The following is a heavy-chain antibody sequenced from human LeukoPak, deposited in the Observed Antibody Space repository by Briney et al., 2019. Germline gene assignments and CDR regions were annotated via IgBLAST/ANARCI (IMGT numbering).Heavy chain of an antibody. D-gene: IGHD3-9*01. J-gene: IGHJ4*02. V-gene: IGHV3-53*01. CDR2: IYSSIGT. CDR1: GFTVSSNY. CDR3: ARAPQMYFDIVTDHPAYFDY. Sequence: GGSLRLSCAASGFTVSSNYMSWVRQAPGEGLEWVSVIYSSIGTDYADSVKGRFTISRDNAKNSLYLQMNSLRAEDTAVYYCARAPQMYFDIVTDHPAYFDYWGQGTLVTVSS.